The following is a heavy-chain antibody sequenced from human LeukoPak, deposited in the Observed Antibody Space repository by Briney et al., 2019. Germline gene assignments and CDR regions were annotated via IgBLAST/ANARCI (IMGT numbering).Heavy chain of an antibody. Sequence: GGSLRLSCAASGFTFRSYGMHWVRQAPGKGLEWEAFIRYDGSNKYYADSVKGRSTISRDNARNSLYLQMNSLRAEDTAVYYCARDHGYCSGGSCYAYYYMDVWGKGTTVTISS. CDR1: GFTFRSYG. CDR3: ARDHGYCSGGSCYAYYYMDV. V-gene: IGHV3-30*02. CDR2: IRYDGSNK. D-gene: IGHD2-15*01. J-gene: IGHJ6*03.